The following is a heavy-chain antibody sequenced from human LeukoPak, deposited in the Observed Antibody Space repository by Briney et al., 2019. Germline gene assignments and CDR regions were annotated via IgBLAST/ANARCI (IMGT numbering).Heavy chain of an antibody. Sequence: PSETLSLTCAVYGGSFSGYYWTWVRQAPGKGLEWVSVIYSNNTTFYADSVKGRFTISRDKSKNTLYLQMNSLRAEDTAVYYCAKGITVMMVAPGYWGQGTLVTVSS. CDR3: AKGITVMMVAPGY. V-gene: IGHV3-53*01. CDR1: GGSFSGYY. D-gene: IGHD3-22*01. J-gene: IGHJ4*02. CDR2: IYSNNTT.